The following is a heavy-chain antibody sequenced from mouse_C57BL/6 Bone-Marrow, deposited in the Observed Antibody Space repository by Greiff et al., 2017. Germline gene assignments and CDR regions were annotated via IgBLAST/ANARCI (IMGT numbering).Heavy chain of an antibody. Sequence: VQLQQSGPELVKPGASVKISCKASGYAFSSSWMNWVKQRPGKGLEWIGRIYPGDGDTNYNGTFKGKATLTSDKSSSTAYMQLSSLTSEDSAVYFCAPGAYGSYWGQGTTLTVSS. D-gene: IGHD1-1*01. V-gene: IGHV1-82*01. CDR3: APGAYGSY. J-gene: IGHJ2*01. CDR1: GYAFSSSW. CDR2: IYPGDGDT.